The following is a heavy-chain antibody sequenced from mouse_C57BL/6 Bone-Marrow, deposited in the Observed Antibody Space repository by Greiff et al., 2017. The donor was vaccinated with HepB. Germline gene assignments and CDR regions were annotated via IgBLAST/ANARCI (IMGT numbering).Heavy chain of an antibody. J-gene: IGHJ4*01. Sequence: QVQLQQPGAELVKPGASVKLSCKASGYTFTSYWMHWVKQRPGRGLEWIGRIDPNSGGTKYNEKFKSKATLTVDKPSSTAYMQLSSLTSEDSAVYYCAREETTVVATMDYYAMDYWGQGTSVTVSS. CDR3: AREETTVVATMDYYAMDY. CDR1: GYTFTSYW. V-gene: IGHV1-72*01. D-gene: IGHD1-1*01. CDR2: IDPNSGGT.